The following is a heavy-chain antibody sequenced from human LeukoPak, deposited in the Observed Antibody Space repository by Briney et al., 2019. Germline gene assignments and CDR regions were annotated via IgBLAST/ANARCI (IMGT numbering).Heavy chain of an antibody. CDR2: IWDDGSNK. D-gene: IGHD2-2*01. J-gene: IGHJ3*02. Sequence: GGSLRLSCAASGFTFGNYGMHWVRQAPGKGLEWVAVIWDDGSNKYYADSVKGRFTISRDNSKNTLYLQMSSLRAEDTAVYYCARAEVPAAIKSGAFDIWGQGTMVTVSS. V-gene: IGHV3-33*01. CDR1: GFTFGNYG. CDR3: ARAEVPAAIKSGAFDI.